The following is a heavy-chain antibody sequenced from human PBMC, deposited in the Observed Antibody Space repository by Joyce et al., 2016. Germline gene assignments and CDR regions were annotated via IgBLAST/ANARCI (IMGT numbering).Heavy chain of an antibody. CDR2: IYYTGNA. D-gene: IGHD2-21*01. J-gene: IGHJ4*02. CDR1: GGSISGDTYY. V-gene: IGHV4-31*03. CDR3: ARGGGSFNDNILSPAIAFDY. Sequence: QVQLQESGPGLVKPSQILSLTCTVSGGSISGDTYYWNWIRQHPRKGLEWIGYIYYTGNAYYNPSLSSRITISIDTSKNQFSLRLSSVTAADTAMYYCARGGGSFNDNILSPAIAFDYWGQGTLVTVSS.